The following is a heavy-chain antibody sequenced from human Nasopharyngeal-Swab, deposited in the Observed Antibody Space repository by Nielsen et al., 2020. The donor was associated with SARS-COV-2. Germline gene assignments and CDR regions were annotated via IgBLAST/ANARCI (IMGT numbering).Heavy chain of an antibody. CDR3: ARQSVRSIVVVVAVKGYYYMDV. D-gene: IGHD2-15*01. V-gene: IGHV4-38-2*01. CDR1: GYSISSGYY. J-gene: IGHJ6*03. Sequence: SQTLSLTCAVSGYSISSGYYWGWIRQPPEKGLEWIGSIYYSGSTYYNPSLKSRVTISVDTSKNQFSLKLSSVTAADTAVYYCARQSVRSIVVVVAVKGYYYMDVWGKGTTVTVSS. CDR2: IYYSGST.